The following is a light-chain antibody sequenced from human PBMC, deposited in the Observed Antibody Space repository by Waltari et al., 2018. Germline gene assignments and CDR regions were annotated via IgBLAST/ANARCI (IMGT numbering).Light chain of an antibody. CDR3: QQHYGAPLT. J-gene: IGKJ1*01. CDR2: WAS. Sequence: DIVMTQSPDSLAVSLGERAIINCKSSQSVLSNSDNKNYLSWHQQRPGQPPKLLISWASSRESGVPDRFSGSGSGTDFTLNISSLQAEDVAVYFCQQHYGAPLTFGQGTKVEIK. CDR1: QSVLSNSDNKNY. V-gene: IGKV4-1*01.